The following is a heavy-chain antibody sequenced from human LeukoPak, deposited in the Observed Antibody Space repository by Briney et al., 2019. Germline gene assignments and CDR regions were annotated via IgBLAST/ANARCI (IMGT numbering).Heavy chain of an antibody. CDR1: GFRFDDYG. CDR3: GRVYCSTTSCYDYYDYYMDV. J-gene: IGHJ6*03. V-gene: IGHV3-20*04. CDR2: TNWDGAST. Sequence: GGSLRLSCAASGFRFDDYGMSWVRHVPGKGLEWVSGTNWDGASTGYADSVKGRFTISRDNVKYFLYLQMYSLRVEDTALYFCGRVYCSTTSCYDYYDYYMDVWGKGTTVTVSS. D-gene: IGHD2-2*01.